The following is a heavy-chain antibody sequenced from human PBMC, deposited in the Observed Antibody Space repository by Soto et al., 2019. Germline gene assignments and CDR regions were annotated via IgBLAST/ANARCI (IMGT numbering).Heavy chain of an antibody. D-gene: IGHD3-22*01. CDR3: ARALPHTYYYDSSGSNWFDP. Sequence: QVQLVQSGAEVKKPGSSAKVSCKASGGTFSSYAISWVRQAPGQGLEWMGGIIPIFGTANYAQKFQGRVTITADESTSTAYMELSSLRSEDTAVYYCARALPHTYYYDSSGSNWFDPWGQGTLVTVSS. CDR2: IIPIFGTA. CDR1: GGTFSSYA. V-gene: IGHV1-69*01. J-gene: IGHJ5*02.